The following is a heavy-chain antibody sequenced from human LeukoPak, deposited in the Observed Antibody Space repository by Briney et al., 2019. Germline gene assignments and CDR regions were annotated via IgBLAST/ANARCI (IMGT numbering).Heavy chain of an antibody. CDR3: ARGRPSDY. Sequence: ASVKVSCKTSGYTFTDFGMSWVRQAPGQGLEWMGWIGAYNGDTNYARNLQGRVTVTTDTSTNTAYMELRSLRSDDTAVYYCARGRPSDYWGQGTLVTVSS. CDR1: GYTFTDFG. J-gene: IGHJ4*02. D-gene: IGHD3-10*01. CDR2: IGAYNGDT. V-gene: IGHV1-18*01.